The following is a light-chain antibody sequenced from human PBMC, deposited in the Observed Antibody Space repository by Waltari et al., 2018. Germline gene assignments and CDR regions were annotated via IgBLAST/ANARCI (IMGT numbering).Light chain of an antibody. Sequence: IILTQSPATLSVSPGGTATLSCRASQSISSNLAWYQPKPGQTPRLLMYGASTRASGVPGRFSGSGSGTEFTLTISSLQSEDFAVYYCQQYNNWPPPTFGGGTKVEI. CDR3: QQYNNWPPPT. J-gene: IGKJ4*01. V-gene: IGKV3-15*01. CDR2: GAS. CDR1: QSISSN.